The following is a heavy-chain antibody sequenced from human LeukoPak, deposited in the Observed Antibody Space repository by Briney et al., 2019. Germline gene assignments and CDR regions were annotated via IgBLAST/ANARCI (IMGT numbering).Heavy chain of an antibody. CDR2: INPSGGST. CDR3: ARVLKLRYSYGLGY. J-gene: IGHJ4*02. Sequence: ASVKVSCKASGYSFNGYYIHWVRQAPGQGLEWMGIINPSGGSTSYAQKFQGRVTMTRDTSTSTVYMELSSLRSEDTAVYYCARVLKLRYSYGLGYWGQGTLVTVSS. D-gene: IGHD5-18*01. CDR1: GYSFNGYY. V-gene: IGHV1-46*02.